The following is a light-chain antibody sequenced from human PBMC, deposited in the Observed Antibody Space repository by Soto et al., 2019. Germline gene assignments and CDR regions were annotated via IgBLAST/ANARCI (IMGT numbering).Light chain of an antibody. CDR3: QKYNSAPQT. Sequence: DIQMTQSPSSLSASVGDRVTITCRASQGISNYLSWYQQKPGKVPKLLIYAASTLQSLFPSRFSGSGSGTDFTLTISSLQPEDVATYYCQKYNSAPQTFGQGTKVEIK. V-gene: IGKV1-27*01. CDR2: AAS. CDR1: QGISNY. J-gene: IGKJ1*01.